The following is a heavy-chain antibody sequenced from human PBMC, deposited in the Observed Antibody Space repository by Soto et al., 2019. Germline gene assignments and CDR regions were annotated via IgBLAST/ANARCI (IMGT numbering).Heavy chain of an antibody. D-gene: IGHD5-12*01. J-gene: IGHJ4*02. CDR3: ARDENGYPIS. CDR1: GGSISSYY. V-gene: IGHV4-59*01. Sequence: SETLSLTCTVSGGSISSYYWSWIRQPPGKGLEWIGYIYYSGSTNYNPSLKSRVTISVDTSKNQFSPKLSSVTAADTAVYYCARDENGYPISWGQGTLVTVSS. CDR2: IYYSGST.